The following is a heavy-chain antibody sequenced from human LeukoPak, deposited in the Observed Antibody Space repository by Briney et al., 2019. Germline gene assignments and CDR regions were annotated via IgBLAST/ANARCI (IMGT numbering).Heavy chain of an antibody. D-gene: IGHD6-19*01. CDR2: INHSGST. J-gene: IGHJ4*02. Sequence: SETLSLTCAVYGGSFSGYYWSWIRQPPGKGLEWIGEINHSGSTYYNPSLKSRVTISVDTSKNQFSLKLSSVTAADTAVYYCAGYSSGWYLNYWGQGTLVTVSS. CDR1: GGSFSGYY. V-gene: IGHV4-34*01. CDR3: AGYSSGWYLNY.